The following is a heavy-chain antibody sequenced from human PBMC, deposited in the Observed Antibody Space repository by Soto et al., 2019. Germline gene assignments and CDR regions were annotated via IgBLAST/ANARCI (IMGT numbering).Heavy chain of an antibody. Sequence: PSETLSLTCAVSGGSISSSNWWSWVRQPPGKGLEWIGEIYHSGSTNYNPSLKSRVTISVDKSKNQFSLKLSSVTAADTAGYYCARGETKYYYDSSGYYLYWFDPWGQGTLVTVSS. CDR1: GGSISSSNW. CDR2: IYHSGST. D-gene: IGHD3-22*01. J-gene: IGHJ5*02. CDR3: ARGETKYYYDSSGYYLYWFDP. V-gene: IGHV4-4*02.